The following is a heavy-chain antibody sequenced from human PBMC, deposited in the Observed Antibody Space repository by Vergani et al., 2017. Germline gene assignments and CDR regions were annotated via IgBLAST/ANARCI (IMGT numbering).Heavy chain of an antibody. D-gene: IGHD3-9*01. CDR1: GYSISSGYY. V-gene: IGHV4-38-2*01. CDR3: ARYYDILTGYSPFDY. Sequence: QVQLQESGPGLVKPSETLSLTCAVSGYSISSGYYWGWIRQPPGKGLEWIGSIYHSGITYYNPSLKSRVTISVDTSKNQFSLKLSSVTAADTAVYYCARYYDILTGYSPFDYWGQGTLVTVSS. CDR2: IYHSGIT. J-gene: IGHJ4*02.